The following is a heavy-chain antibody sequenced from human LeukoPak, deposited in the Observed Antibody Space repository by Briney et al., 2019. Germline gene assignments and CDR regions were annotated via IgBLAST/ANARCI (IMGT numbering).Heavy chain of an antibody. CDR3: ARGHDKVVRSCFDY. J-gene: IGHJ4*02. V-gene: IGHV4-34*01. CDR1: GGSFSGYY. Sequence: SETLSLTCAVYGGSFSGYYWSWIRQPPGKGLEGIGEINHSGSTNYNPSLKSRVTISVDTSKNQFSLKLSSVTAADTAVYYCARGHDKVVRSCFDYWGQGTLVTVSS. CDR2: INHSGST. D-gene: IGHD3-10*01.